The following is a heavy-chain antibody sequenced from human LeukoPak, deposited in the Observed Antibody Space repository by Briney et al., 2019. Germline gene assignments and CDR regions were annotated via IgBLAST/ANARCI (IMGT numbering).Heavy chain of an antibody. V-gene: IGHV3-21*01. CDR2: ISDSGTYI. J-gene: IGHJ4*02. CDR3: ASLPGGYCSTTSCYRKDFDY. D-gene: IGHD2-2*01. CDR1: GFTFGRYS. Sequence: GESLRLSCVASGFTFGRYSMNWVRQAPGKGLEWVSSISDSGTYIYYADSVKGRFTISRDNAKNLLYLQMNSLRAEDTAVYYCASLPGGYCSTTSCYRKDFDYWGQGTLVTVSS.